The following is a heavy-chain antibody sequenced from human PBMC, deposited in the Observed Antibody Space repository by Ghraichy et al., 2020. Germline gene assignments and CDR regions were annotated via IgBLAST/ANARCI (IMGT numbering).Heavy chain of an antibody. D-gene: IGHD2-2*01. V-gene: IGHV4-59*01. CDR3: ATQGGELGYCSSTSCHHYYYYGMDV. Sequence: SETLSLTCTVSGGSISSYYWSWIRQPPGKGLEWIGYIYYSGSTNYNPSLKSRVTISVDTSKNQFSLKLSSVTAADTAVYYCATQGGELGYCSSTSCHHYYYYGMDVWGQGTTVTVSS. CDR1: GGSISSYY. J-gene: IGHJ6*02. CDR2: IYYSGST.